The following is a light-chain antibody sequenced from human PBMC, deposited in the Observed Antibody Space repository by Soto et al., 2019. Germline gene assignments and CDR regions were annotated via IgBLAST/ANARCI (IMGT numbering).Light chain of an antibody. CDR2: DAS. CDR3: QQYDNPCG. Sequence: DIQMTQSPSSLSASVGDRVTITCQASQDISNYLNWYQQKPGKAPKLLIYDASNLETGVPSRFSGSGSGTDFTFTISSLQPEDIATYYCQQYDNPCGFGGGTKVEIK. J-gene: IGKJ4*01. V-gene: IGKV1-33*01. CDR1: QDISNY.